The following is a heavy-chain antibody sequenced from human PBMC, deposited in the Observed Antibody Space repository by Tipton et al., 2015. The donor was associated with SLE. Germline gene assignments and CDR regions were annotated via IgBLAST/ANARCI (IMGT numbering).Heavy chain of an antibody. CDR3: ARGFYAADFWSGYFVNWFDP. CDR1: GYSITSDYY. CDR2: IFHSGTT. Sequence: TLSLTCEVSGYSITSDYYWGWIRQPPGEGLEWIGSIFHSGTTYHNPSLKSRVTISVGKSNNQFSLRVNSVTAADTAVYYCARGFYAADFWSGYFVNWFDPWGPGTLVTVSS. D-gene: IGHD3-3*01. J-gene: IGHJ5*02. V-gene: IGHV4-38-2*01.